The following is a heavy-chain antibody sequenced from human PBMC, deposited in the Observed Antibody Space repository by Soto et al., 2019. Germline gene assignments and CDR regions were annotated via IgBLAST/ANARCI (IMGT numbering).Heavy chain of an antibody. V-gene: IGHV1-69*09. CDR1: GVPCKSYG. CDR2: INPASQLR. J-gene: IGHJ4*01. CDR3: ARRKLARLVY. Sequence: QVVLLQSGAEVKRPRTSVKVSCKASGVPCKSYGFAWLRQAPGRGLEWVGRINPASQLRNYERSLKGRVTITADTLTRTVYMKLSRLSSEDTAVYKCARRKLARLVYWGQGTLVTVSS. D-gene: IGHD2-15*01.